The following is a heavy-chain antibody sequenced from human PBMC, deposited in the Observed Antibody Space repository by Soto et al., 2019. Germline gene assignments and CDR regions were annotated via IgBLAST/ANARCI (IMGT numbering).Heavy chain of an antibody. Sequence: EVQLLESGGGLVQPGGALRLSCAASGFTFSSHAMSWVRQAPGKGLEWISSISGGSEGAYYADSVKGRFTISRDNCKNTLYLQMNSLRDEDTAVYYCARDLWWYLHWGQGTLVTVSS. CDR2: ISGGSEGA. D-gene: IGHD2-15*01. J-gene: IGHJ4*02. CDR3: ARDLWWYLH. V-gene: IGHV3-23*01. CDR1: GFTFSSHA.